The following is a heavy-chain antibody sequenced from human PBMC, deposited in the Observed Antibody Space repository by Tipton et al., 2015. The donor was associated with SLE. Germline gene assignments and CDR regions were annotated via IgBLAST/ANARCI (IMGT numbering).Heavy chain of an antibody. CDR3: ARKTYYYGSGSYYFDY. CDR1: GGSISSYY. D-gene: IGHD3-10*01. CDR2: IYYSGST. V-gene: IGHV4-59*01. Sequence: TLSLTCIVSGGSISSYYWSWIRQPPGKGLEWIGYIYYSGSTNYNPSLKSRLTISVETSKNQFSLKLSSVSAADTAVYYCARKTYYYGSGSYYFDYWGQGTLVTVSS. J-gene: IGHJ4*02.